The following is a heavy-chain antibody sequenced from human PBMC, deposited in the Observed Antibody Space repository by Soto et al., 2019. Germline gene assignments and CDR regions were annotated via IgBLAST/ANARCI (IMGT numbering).Heavy chain of an antibody. J-gene: IGHJ6*02. D-gene: IGHD1-7*01. V-gene: IGHV4-39*01. CDR3: AGTTDNYYYYGMDV. CDR2: IYYSGST. Sequence: SWSLSLTCAFSVGTVSSSSFYWGWNRQPPGKGLEWIGSIYYSGSTYYNPSLKSRVTISVDTSKNQFSLKLSSVTAADTAVYYCAGTTDNYYYYGMDVWGQGTTVTVSS. CDR1: VGTVSSSSFY.